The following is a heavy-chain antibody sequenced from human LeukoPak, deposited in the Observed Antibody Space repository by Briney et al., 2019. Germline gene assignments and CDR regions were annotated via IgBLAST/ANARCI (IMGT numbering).Heavy chain of an antibody. J-gene: IGHJ4*02. D-gene: IGHD2-15*01. V-gene: IGHV1-2*02. CDR2: INPNSGGT. CDR3: ARVPGGCCSGGSCYGVDY. Sequence: ASVKVSCKASGYTFTGYYMHWVRQAPGQGLEWMGWINPNSGGTNYAQKFQGRVTMTRDTSISTAYMELSRLRSDDTAVYYCARVPGGCCSGGSCYGVDYWGQGTLVTVSS. CDR1: GYTFTGYY.